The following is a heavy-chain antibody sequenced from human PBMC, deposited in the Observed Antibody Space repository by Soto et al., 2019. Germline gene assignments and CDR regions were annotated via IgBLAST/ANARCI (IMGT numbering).Heavy chain of an antibody. CDR2: IASSGST. Sequence: PSETLSLTCTVSGGSINTGGYFWTWIRQHPGKGLEWIGYIASSGSTYYNPSLKGRLTIAADTSENQFSLRLTSVTAADTAVYYCARDYPYYYDNRGDSGYFDYWGQGTLVTVSS. D-gene: IGHD3-22*01. CDR3: ARDYPYYYDNRGDSGYFDY. CDR1: GGSINTGGYF. J-gene: IGHJ4*02. V-gene: IGHV4-31*03.